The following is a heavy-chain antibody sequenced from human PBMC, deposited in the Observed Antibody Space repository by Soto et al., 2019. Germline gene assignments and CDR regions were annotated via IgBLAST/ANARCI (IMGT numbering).Heavy chain of an antibody. CDR2: ISYDGSSK. V-gene: IGHV3-30-3*01. CDR1: GFTFSDHA. Sequence: PGGSLRLSCAASGFTFSDHAMHWVRQAPGKGLEWVAVISYDGSSKDYADSVKGRFTISRDNSKNTLYLQMNSLRDEDSAVYYCVTDLNWQGHWGQGTLVTAPQ. CDR3: VTDLNWQGH. J-gene: IGHJ4*02.